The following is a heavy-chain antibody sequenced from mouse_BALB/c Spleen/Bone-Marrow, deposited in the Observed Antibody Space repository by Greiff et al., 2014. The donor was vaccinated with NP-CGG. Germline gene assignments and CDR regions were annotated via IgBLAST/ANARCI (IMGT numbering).Heavy chain of an antibody. Sequence: EVQLQQSGSELEKPGASVKISCKASGYSFTGYNMNWVKQSNGKSLEWIGNIDPYYGGTSYNQKFKGKATLTVDKSSSTAYMQLKSLTSEDSAVYYCARRGFITTVVEGYFDYWGQGTTLTVSS. CDR2: IDPYYGGT. CDR1: GYSFTGYN. CDR3: ARRGFITTVVEGYFDY. V-gene: IGHV1-39*01. D-gene: IGHD1-1*01. J-gene: IGHJ2*01.